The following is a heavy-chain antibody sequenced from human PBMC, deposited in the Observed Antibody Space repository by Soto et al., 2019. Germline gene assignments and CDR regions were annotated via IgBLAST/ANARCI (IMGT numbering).Heavy chain of an antibody. D-gene: IGHD3-16*02. V-gene: IGHV3-7*01. J-gene: IGHJ4*02. Sequence: GGSLRLSCAASGFTFSSHWMSWVSQAPGKGLEWLASIKQDGSEKHYVDSVKGRFTISRDNAKNSLYLQMNSLRVEDTAVYYCARVYYDYIWGSYPLVYWGQGTLVTVSS. CDR3: ARVYYDYIWGSYPLVY. CDR2: IKQDGSEK. CDR1: GFTFSSHW.